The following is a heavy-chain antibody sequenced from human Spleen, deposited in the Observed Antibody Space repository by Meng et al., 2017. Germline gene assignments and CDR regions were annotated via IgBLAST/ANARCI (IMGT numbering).Heavy chain of an antibody. CDR3: AAAWERLRPGY. V-gene: IGHV3-74*01. CDR2: TSRDGSDT. Sequence: EVQMVESGGVLVQPGGSLILSCVASGFTISTYWLHWVRQAPGKGLVWVSRTSRDGSDTVYADSVKGRFTMSRDNAKNTLYLQMNSLRAEDTVVYYCAAAWERLRPGYWGQGTLVTVSS. D-gene: IGHD1-26*01. CDR1: GFTISTYW. J-gene: IGHJ4*02.